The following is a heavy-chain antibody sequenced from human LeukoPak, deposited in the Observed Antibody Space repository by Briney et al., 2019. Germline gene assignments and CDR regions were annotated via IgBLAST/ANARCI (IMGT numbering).Heavy chain of an antibody. D-gene: IGHD5-12*01. CDR3: ARDPLSGYHDC. V-gene: IGHV1-3*01. CDR1: GYTFTSYA. CDR2: INSGNGDT. J-gene: IGHJ4*02. Sequence: ASVTVSCKASGYTFTSYAIHWVRQAPGQSLEWMGWINSGNGDTKYSQKFQGRVAITRDTSATTAYLELSSLTSEDTALYYCARDPLSGYHDCWGQGTLVTVSS.